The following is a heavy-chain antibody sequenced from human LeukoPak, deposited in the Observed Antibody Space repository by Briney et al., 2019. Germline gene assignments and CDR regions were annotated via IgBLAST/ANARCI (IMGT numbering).Heavy chain of an antibody. D-gene: IGHD6-19*01. CDR1: GFTFSSYA. Sequence: GGSLRLSCVAPGFTFSSYAMSWVRQAPGKGLEWVSTISGSGGSTYYADSVKGRFTISRDNSKNTLYLQMNSLRAEDTAVYYCAKDRDSGWSYTFDYWGQGTLVTVSS. CDR3: AKDRDSGWSYTFDY. J-gene: IGHJ4*02. V-gene: IGHV3-23*01. CDR2: ISGSGGST.